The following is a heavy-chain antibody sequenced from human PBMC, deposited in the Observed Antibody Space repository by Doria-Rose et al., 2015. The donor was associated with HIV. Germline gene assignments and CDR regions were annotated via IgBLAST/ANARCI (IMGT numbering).Heavy chain of an antibody. CDR2: IFSDDER. Sequence: QITLKESSPVLVKPTETLTLTCTVSGVSLSSPGMGVSWIRQPPGKALEWLANIFSDDERSYKTSLKSRLTISRDTSKGQVVLTMTDMDPVDTATYYCARIKSSRWYHKYYFDFWGQGTLVIVSA. J-gene: IGHJ4*02. D-gene: IGHD6-13*01. V-gene: IGHV2-26*01. CDR3: ARIKSSRWYHKYYFDF. CDR1: GVSLSSPGMG.